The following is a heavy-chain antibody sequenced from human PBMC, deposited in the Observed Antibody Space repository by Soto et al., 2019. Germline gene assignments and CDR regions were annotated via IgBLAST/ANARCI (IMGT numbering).Heavy chain of an antibody. V-gene: IGHV3-48*02. CDR3: ARDLGWAFDS. D-gene: IGHD6-19*01. Sequence: EVQLVESGGGSVQPGGPRGPSLPPLDFPFSPFSLTWVRQAPGRGLEWISYIIGVGRPISYADSVKGRFTISRDNAKNSLYLQMDSLTDEDTAVYYCARDLGWAFDSWGQGTLVTVSS. CDR1: DFPFSPFS. J-gene: IGHJ4*02. CDR2: IIGVGRPI.